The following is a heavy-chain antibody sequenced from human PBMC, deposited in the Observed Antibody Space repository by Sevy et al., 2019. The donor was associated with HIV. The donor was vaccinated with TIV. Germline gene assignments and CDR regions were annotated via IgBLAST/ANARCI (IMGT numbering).Heavy chain of an antibody. CDR2: INGRGGRT. V-gene: IGHV3-23*01. D-gene: IGHD2-15*01. J-gene: IGHJ4*02. CDR1: GYSFSSYA. Sequence: GGSLRLSCVVSGYSFSSYAISWVRKAPGKGLEWVSTINGRGGRTYYADSVKGRFTISRDNPKNTLLLQMSNLRVDDTSIYYGARPSSRISSAASAFYDNWGQGTLVTVSS. CDR3: ARPSSRISSAASAFYDN.